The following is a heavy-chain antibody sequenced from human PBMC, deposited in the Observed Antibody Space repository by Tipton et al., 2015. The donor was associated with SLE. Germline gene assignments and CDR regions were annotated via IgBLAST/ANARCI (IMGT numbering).Heavy chain of an antibody. CDR3: VTRSRGLVGSFGAPLDV. CDR1: GFTFSSSA. J-gene: IGHJ6*02. V-gene: IGHV3-23*01. CDR2: ISGDSGGV. D-gene: IGHD1-26*01. Sequence: SLRLSCAASGFTFSSSAMSWVRQAPGKGLEWVSAISGDSGGVFYADSMKGRFTISRDNSKNTLYLQMNSLRAEDTAVYYCVTRSRGLVGSFGAPLDVWGQGTTVTVSS.